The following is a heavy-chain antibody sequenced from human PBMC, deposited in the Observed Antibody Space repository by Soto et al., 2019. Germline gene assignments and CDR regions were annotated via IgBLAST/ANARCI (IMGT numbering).Heavy chain of an antibody. J-gene: IGHJ5*02. CDR2: IYPGDSDT. D-gene: IGHD6-6*01. CDR3: VRSDSSSWHFNH. Sequence: GESLKISCEASGYSFTTYWIAWVRQMSGKGLELMGVIYPGDSDTRYSPSFQGQVTISADKSISTAYLQWSSLKASDTAMYYCVRSDSSSWHFNHWGQGTLVTVSS. CDR1: GYSFTTYW. V-gene: IGHV5-51*01.